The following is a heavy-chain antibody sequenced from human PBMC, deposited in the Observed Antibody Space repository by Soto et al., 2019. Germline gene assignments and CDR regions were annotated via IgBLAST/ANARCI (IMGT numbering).Heavy chain of an antibody. Sequence: SVKVSCTASGGTFSSSAISWVRQAPGQGLEWMGGIIPIFGTANYAQKFQGRVTITADESTSTAYMELSSLRSEDTAVYYCARDVPPRYDYSNYVAFDIWGQGTMVTVSS. CDR2: IIPIFGTA. D-gene: IGHD4-4*01. CDR3: ARDVPPRYDYSNYVAFDI. V-gene: IGHV1-69*13. CDR1: GGTFSSSA. J-gene: IGHJ3*02.